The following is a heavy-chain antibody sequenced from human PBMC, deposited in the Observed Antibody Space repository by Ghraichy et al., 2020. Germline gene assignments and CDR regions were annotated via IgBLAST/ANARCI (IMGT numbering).Heavy chain of an antibody. CDR1: GFTFSSYS. D-gene: IGHD3-22*01. J-gene: IGHJ4*02. Sequence: GGSLRLSCAASGFTFSSYSMNWVRQAPGKGLEWVSSISSSSSYIYYADSVKGRFTISRDNAKNSLYLQMNSLRAEDTAVSYCARDPDYYESSGYLNFDYWGQGTLVTVSS. CDR3: ARDPDYYESSGYLNFDY. CDR2: ISSSSSYI. V-gene: IGHV3-21*01.